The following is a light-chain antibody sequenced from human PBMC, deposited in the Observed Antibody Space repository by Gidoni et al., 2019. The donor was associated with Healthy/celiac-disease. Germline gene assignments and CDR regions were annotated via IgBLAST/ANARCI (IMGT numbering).Light chain of an antibody. V-gene: IGKV3-20*01. CDR1: KSVSSSY. Sequence: EIVLTQSPGTLSLSPGERATLSCRASKSVSSSYLAWYQQKPGQAPRLLIYGAASRATGIPDRFIGSGSGTDFTLTISRLEPEDFAVYYCQQYGSSPPVTFGGGTKVEIK. J-gene: IGKJ4*01. CDR3: QQYGSSPPVT. CDR2: GAA.